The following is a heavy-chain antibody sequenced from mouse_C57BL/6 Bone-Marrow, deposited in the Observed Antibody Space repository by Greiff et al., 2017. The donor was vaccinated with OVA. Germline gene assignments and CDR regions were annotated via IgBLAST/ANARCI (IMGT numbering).Heavy chain of an antibody. CDR3: ARLPWFAY. V-gene: IGHV3-6*01. J-gene: IGHJ3*01. CDR1: GYSITSGYY. CDR2: ISYDGSN. Sequence: EVKLVESGPGLVKPSQSLSLTCSVTGYSITSGYYWNWIRQFPGNKLEWMGYISYDGSNNSNPSLKNRISITRYTSKNQFFLKLNSVTTEDTATYYCARLPWFAYWGQGTLVTVSA.